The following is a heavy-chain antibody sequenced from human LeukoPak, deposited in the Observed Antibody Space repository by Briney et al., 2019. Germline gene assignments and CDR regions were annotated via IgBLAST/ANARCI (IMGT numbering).Heavy chain of an antibody. D-gene: IGHD5-18*01. CDR3: ARVARDADTAMVLAFDY. V-gene: IGHV4-34*01. J-gene: IGHJ4*02. CDR1: GGSFSGYY. Sequence: SETLSLTCAVYGGSFSGYYWSWIRQPPGKGLEWIGEINHSGSTNSNPSLKSRVTISVDTSKNQFSLKLSSVTAADTAVYYCARVARDADTAMVLAFDYWGQGTLVTVSS. CDR2: INHSGST.